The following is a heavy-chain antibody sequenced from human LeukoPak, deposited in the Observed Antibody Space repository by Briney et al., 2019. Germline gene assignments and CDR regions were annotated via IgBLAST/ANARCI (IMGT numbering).Heavy chain of an antibody. CDR3: ARRAGAYSHPYDY. J-gene: IGHJ4*02. CDR2: ISGSGATT. Sequence: TGGSLRLSCAASGFTFSTYPMTWVRQAPGQGLEWVSTISGSGATTSYADSVKGRFTISRDNSKNTLYLQMNSLRAEDSAVYYCARRAGAYSHPYDYWGQGTLVTVSS. CDR1: GFTFSTYP. D-gene: IGHD4/OR15-4a*01. V-gene: IGHV3-23*01.